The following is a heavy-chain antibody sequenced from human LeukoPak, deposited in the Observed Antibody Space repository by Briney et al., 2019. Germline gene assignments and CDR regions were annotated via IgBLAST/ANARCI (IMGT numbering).Heavy chain of an antibody. D-gene: IGHD5-18*01. J-gene: IGHJ4*02. Sequence: GGSLRLPCSASGFTFSSYAMHWVLQAPGKGLESVSAISSNGGSTYYADSVKGRFTISRGNSKNTLYLQMSSLRAEDTAVYYCVKEGGVGYTYGYGSSYYFDYWGQGTLVTVSS. CDR1: GFTFSSYA. V-gene: IGHV3-64D*06. CDR2: ISSNGGST. CDR3: VKEGGVGYTYGYGSSYYFDY.